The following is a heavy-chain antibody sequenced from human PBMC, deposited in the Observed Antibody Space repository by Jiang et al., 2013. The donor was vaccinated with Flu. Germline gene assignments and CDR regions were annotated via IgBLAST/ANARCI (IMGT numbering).Heavy chain of an antibody. J-gene: IGHJ4*02. V-gene: IGHV3-33*05. CDR3: ARDGFRYPDY. D-gene: IGHD3-9*01. CDR1: GFTLSNYG. CDR2: LSYDGSNE. Sequence: VQLVESGGGVVQPGRSLRLSCAASGFTLSNYGMHWVRQAPGKGLEWVAVLSYDGSNEYYAEFVKGRFTISRDISKNTLYLQMNSLRAEDTALYYCARDGFRYPDYWGQGTLVTVSS.